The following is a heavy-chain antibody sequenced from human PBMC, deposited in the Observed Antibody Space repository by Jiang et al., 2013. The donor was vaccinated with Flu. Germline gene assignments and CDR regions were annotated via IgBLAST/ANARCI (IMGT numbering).Heavy chain of an antibody. V-gene: IGHV3-48*01. D-gene: IGHD6-13*01. J-gene: IGHJ5*02. CDR3: AGGGDYSSSWFHH. Sequence: QLLESGGGLVQPGGSLRLSCVASGSGFSFNKCNMNWVRQAPGKGLEWLSYISYSSSPIFYADSVKGRFTVSRDNAKNSLYLEMSSLRAEDTAVYYCAGGGDYSSSWFHHWGQGTLVAVSS. CDR1: GSGFSFNKCN. CDR2: ISYSSSPI.